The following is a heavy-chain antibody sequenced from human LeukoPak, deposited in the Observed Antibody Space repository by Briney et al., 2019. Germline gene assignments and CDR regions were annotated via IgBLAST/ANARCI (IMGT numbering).Heavy chain of an antibody. J-gene: IGHJ4*02. V-gene: IGHV4-4*07. D-gene: IGHD6-13*01. Sequence: SETLSLTCTVSGGSISSYQWSWIRQPAGKGLEWIGRTFASGSTNYNPSLKSRVTMSVDTSKNQFSLKLISVTAADTAVYYCARDGSSWPFFDSWGQGTLVTVSS. CDR1: GGSISSYQ. CDR3: ARDGSSWPFFDS. CDR2: TFASGST.